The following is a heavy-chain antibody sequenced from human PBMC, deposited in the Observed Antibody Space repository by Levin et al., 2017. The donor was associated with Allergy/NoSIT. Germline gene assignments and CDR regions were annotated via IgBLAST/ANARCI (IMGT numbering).Heavy chain of an antibody. J-gene: IGHJ5*02. D-gene: IGHD1/OR15-1a*01. Sequence: GGSLRLSCAAAGFTFTNYWMSWVRQAPGKGLEWVANIKQDGSDKNYVDSVKGRFTISRDNAKNSLYLQMNSLRPEDTAVYYCARDVNNKQGFDPWGQGTLVTVSS. V-gene: IGHV3-7*04. CDR1: GFTFTNYW. CDR3: ARDVNNKQGFDP. CDR2: IKQDGSDK.